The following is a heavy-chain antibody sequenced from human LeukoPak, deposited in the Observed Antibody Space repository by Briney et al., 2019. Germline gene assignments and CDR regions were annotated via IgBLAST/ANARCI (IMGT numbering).Heavy chain of an antibody. CDR3: ARGGIYYDSSGFNY. J-gene: IGHJ4*02. CDR1: GFTFSSYA. Sequence: GSLRLSCAASGFTFSSYAMSWIRQPPGKGLEWIGEINHSGSTNYNPSLKSRVTISVDTSKNQFSLKLSSVTAADTAVYYCARGGIYYDSSGFNYWGQGTLVTVSS. V-gene: IGHV4-34*01. D-gene: IGHD3-22*01. CDR2: INHSGST.